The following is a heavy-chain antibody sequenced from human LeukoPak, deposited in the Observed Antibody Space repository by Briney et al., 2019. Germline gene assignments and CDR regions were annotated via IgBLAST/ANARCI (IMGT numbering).Heavy chain of an antibody. CDR2: IHSSGSII. Sequence: PGGSLRLSCAASGFTYSSYEINWVRQAPGKGLEWVSYIHSSGSIIYYADTVQGRFTISRDNTKNSLYVQMNSLRAEDTAVYYCARGDGVQYTLNAFDVWGQGTLVTVSS. CDR1: GFTYSSYE. J-gene: IGHJ3*01. CDR3: ARGDGVQYTLNAFDV. V-gene: IGHV3-48*03. D-gene: IGHD2-8*01.